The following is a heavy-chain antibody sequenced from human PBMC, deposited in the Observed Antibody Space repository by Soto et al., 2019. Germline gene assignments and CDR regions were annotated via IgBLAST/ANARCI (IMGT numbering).Heavy chain of an antibody. CDR1: GFSVTANY. Sequence: EVQVVESGGGLIQPGGSLRLSCEVSGFSVTANYMSWVRQAPEKGLEWVSVIYSGGSTDYVDSVKGRFSISRDISKNTLYLQMNTLRAEDMAVYYCHGYGYWCQGTLVTVSS. V-gene: IGHV3-53*01. J-gene: IGHJ4*02. CDR3: HGYGY. D-gene: IGHD5-12*01. CDR2: IYSGGST.